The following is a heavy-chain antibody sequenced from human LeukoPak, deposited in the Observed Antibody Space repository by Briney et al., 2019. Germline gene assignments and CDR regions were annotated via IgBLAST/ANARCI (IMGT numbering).Heavy chain of an antibody. CDR3: ARGVPEYYDFWSGYFYYFDY. Sequence: SETLSLTCAVYGGSFSGYYWSWIRQPPGKGLEWIGEINHSGSTNYNPSLKSRVTISVDTSKNQFSLKLTSVTAADTAVYYCARGVPEYYDFWSGYFYYFDYWGQGTLVTVSS. D-gene: IGHD3-3*01. V-gene: IGHV4-34*01. J-gene: IGHJ4*02. CDR1: GGSFSGYY. CDR2: INHSGST.